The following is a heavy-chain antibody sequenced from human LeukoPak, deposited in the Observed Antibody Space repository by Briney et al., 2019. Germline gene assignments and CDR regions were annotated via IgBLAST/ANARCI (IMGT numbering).Heavy chain of an antibody. Sequence: GGSLRLSCAASGFTFSSYSMSWVRQAPGKGLEGISYISTSSSTIYYADSVKGRFTISRDNAKNSPYLQMNSLRDEATPEYYCASRGYFDYWGQGTLVTVSS. CDR3: ASRGYFDY. J-gene: IGHJ4*02. CDR2: ISTSSSTI. D-gene: IGHD5-12*01. V-gene: IGHV3-48*02. CDR1: GFTFSSYS.